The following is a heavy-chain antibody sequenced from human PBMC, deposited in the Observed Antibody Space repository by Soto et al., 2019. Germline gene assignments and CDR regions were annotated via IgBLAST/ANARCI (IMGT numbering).Heavy chain of an antibody. D-gene: IGHD3-16*01. CDR2: ISGYNGKT. Sequence: ALVKVSCKASGYTFTSYGISWVRQAPGQGLEWMGWISGYNGKTNYAQKVQDRVTMTTDTSTSTVYMELRSLRSDDTAVYYCAREGVRGMDVWGQGTTVTVSS. J-gene: IGHJ6*02. CDR1: GYTFTSYG. V-gene: IGHV1-18*01. CDR3: AREGVRGMDV.